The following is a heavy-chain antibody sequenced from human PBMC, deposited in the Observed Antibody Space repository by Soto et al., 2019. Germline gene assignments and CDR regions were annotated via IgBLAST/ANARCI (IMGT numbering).Heavy chain of an antibody. V-gene: IGHV3-53*04. CDR3: ARGGGAYGDIFDY. D-gene: IGHD4-17*01. CDR1: GFTVSSNY. J-gene: IGHJ4*02. CDR2: IYGGGST. Sequence: GGSLRLSCAASGFTVSSNYMSWVRQAPGKGLEWVSVIYGGGSTYYADSVKGRFTISRHNSKNTLYLQMNSLRAEDTAVYYCARGGGAYGDIFDYWGQGTLVTVSS.